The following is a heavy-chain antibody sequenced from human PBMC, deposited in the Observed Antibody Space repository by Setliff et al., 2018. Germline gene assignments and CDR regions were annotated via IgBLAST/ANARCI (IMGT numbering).Heavy chain of an antibody. CDR1: GFTFSDHY. CDR3: AREYTSDWKFDY. V-gene: IGHV3-72*01. J-gene: IGHJ4*02. CDR2: NKDKDKSYTT. Sequence: GGSLRLSCVTSGFTFSDHYLDWVRQAQGKGLEWVGRNKDKDKSYTTEYAASVQGRFTVSRDGSAKSLFLHMNNLKTEDTAVHYCAREYTSDWKFDYCGPGTLVTGSS. D-gene: IGHD1-1*01.